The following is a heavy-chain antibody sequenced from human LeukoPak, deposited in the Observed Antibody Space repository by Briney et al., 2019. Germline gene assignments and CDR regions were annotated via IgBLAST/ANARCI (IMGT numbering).Heavy chain of an antibody. Sequence: GGSLRLSCAASGFNVSSNYMTWVRQAPGKGLEWVSVIYSGGTTYSTDSVKGRFTLSRDNSRNTVFLQMNSLRAEDTAVYYCARDLSGIAGYTYGRGIDYWGQGTLVTVSS. J-gene: IGHJ4*02. D-gene: IGHD5-18*01. CDR1: GFNVSSNY. V-gene: IGHV3-66*01. CDR3: ARDLSGIAGYTYGRGIDY. CDR2: IYSGGTT.